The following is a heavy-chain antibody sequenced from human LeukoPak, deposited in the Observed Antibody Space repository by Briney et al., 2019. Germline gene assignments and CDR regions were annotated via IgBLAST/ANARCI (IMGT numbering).Heavy chain of an antibody. CDR2: ITGSGGST. CDR1: EFTFSDYA. V-gene: IGHV3-23*01. CDR3: AKGKDC. Sequence: GSLRLSCVASEFTFSDYAMSWVRQAPGKGLEWVSAITGSGGSTYYADSVKGRFTISRDNSKNTLYLQRNSLRADDTAVYYCAKGKDCWGQGTLVTVSS. J-gene: IGHJ4*02.